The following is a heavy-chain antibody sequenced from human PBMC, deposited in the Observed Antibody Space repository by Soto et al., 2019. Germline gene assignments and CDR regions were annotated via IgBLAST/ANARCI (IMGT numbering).Heavy chain of an antibody. CDR2: ISYDGSNK. J-gene: IGHJ4*02. Sequence: QEQLVESGGGVVQPGRSLRLSCAPSGFTFSSYGMHWVRQAPGKGLEWVAVISYDGSNKYYVYSVKGRFTISRDISKNTLYLQMNSLRAEDTAVYYCAKGSTAMTYFDYWGQGTLVTVSS. V-gene: IGHV3-30*18. CDR1: GFTFSSYG. D-gene: IGHD5-18*01. CDR3: AKGSTAMTYFDY.